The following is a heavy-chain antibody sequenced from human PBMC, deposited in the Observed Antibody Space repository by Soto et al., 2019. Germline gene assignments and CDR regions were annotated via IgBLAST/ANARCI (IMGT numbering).Heavy chain of an antibody. CDR3: AIDYGDRPEYFKH. Sequence: QVQLAQSGPDLKRHGASMKVSFKASGYTFTSYGISWVRQAPGQGLEWMAWISPLKGRTQYSQKAQGRVTLSTDTSSNTAYMEMTTLRVDDTAVYYCAIDYGDRPEYFKHWGQGTLVTVS. CDR2: ISPLKGRT. V-gene: IGHV1-18*04. D-gene: IGHD4-17*01. CDR1: GYTFTSYG. J-gene: IGHJ1*01.